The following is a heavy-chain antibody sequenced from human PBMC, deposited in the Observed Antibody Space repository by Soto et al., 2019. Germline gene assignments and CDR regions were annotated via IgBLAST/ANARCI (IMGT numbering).Heavy chain of an antibody. CDR1: GGSFSGYY. D-gene: IGHD5-18*01. J-gene: IGHJ4*02. CDR3: ARGIGYNYGYFDY. Sequence: SETLSLTXAVYGGSFSGYYWNWIRQPPGKGLEWIGEINHSGSTNYNPSLKSRVTISVDTSNNQFSLKLSSVTAADTAVYYCARGIGYNYGYFDYWGQGTLVTVSS. CDR2: INHSGST. V-gene: IGHV4-34*01.